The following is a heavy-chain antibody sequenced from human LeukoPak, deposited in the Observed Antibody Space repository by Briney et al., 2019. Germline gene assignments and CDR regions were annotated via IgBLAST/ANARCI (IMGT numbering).Heavy chain of an antibody. J-gene: IGHJ4*02. CDR1: GYTFTGYY. CDR3: ARDWGPGGSYGEPIDY. CDR2: INPNSGGT. Sequence: GASVTVSCKASGYTFTGYYMHWVRQAPGQGLEWMGWINPNSGGTNYAQKFQGRVTMTRDTSITTAYMELSRLRSDDTAVYYCARDWGPGGSYGEPIDYWGQGTLVTVSS. V-gene: IGHV1-2*02. D-gene: IGHD1-26*01.